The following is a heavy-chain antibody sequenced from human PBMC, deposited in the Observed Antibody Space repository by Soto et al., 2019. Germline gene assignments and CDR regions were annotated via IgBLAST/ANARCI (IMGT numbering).Heavy chain of an antibody. CDR3: AKDLSSGWGPGWFDP. J-gene: IGHJ5*02. V-gene: IGHV3-23*01. Sequence: GGSLRLSCAASGFTFSSYAMSWVRQAPGKGLEWVSAISGSGGSTYYADSVKGRFTISRDNSKNTLYLRMNSLRAEDTAVYYCAKDLSSGWGPGWFDPWGQGTLVTVS. CDR1: GFTFSSYA. D-gene: IGHD6-19*01. CDR2: ISGSGGST.